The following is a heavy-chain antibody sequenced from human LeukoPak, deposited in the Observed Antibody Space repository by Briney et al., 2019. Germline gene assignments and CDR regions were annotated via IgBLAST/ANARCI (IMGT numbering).Heavy chain of an antibody. CDR3: AREGNRNYYYYYGMDV. D-gene: IGHD4-4*01. CDR1: GGSFSGYY. J-gene: IGHJ6*02. CDR2: INHSGST. Sequence: SETLSLTCAVYGGSFSGYYWSWIRQPPGKGLEWIGEINHSGSTNYNPSLKSRVTISVDTSKNQFSLKLSSVTAADTAVYYCAREGNRNYYYYYGMDVRGQGTTVTVSS. V-gene: IGHV4-34*01.